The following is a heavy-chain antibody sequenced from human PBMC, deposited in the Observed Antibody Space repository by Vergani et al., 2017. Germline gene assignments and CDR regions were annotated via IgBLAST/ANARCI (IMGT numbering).Heavy chain of an antibody. CDR1: GFTFSSYS. V-gene: IGHV3-21*01. Sequence: VQLVESGGGVVQPGRSLRLSCAASGFTFSSYSMNWVRQAPGKGLEWVSSISSSSSYIYYADSVKGRFTISRDNAKNSLYLQMNSLRAEDTAVYYCARDKSFWGRRTTVTFDYWGQGTLVTVSS. CDR3: ARDKSFWGRRTTVTFDY. D-gene: IGHD4-17*01. CDR2: ISSSSSYI. J-gene: IGHJ4*02.